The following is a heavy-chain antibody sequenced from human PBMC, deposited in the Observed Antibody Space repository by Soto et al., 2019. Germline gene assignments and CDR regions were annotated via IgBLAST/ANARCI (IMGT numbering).Heavy chain of an antibody. V-gene: IGHV4-34*01. CDR3: ASDRRTGLRYFDWSKPPVIGCFDP. CDR1: GGSFSGYY. Sequence: SETLSLTCAVYGGSFSGYYWSWIRQPPGKGLEWIGEINHSGSTNYNPSLKSRVTISVDTSKNQFSLKLSSVTAADTAVYYCASDRRTGLRYFDWSKPPVIGCFDPWGQGTLVTVSS. J-gene: IGHJ5*02. D-gene: IGHD3-9*01. CDR2: INHSGST.